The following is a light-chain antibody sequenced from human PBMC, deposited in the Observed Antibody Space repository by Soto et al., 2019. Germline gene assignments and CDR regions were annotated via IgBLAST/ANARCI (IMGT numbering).Light chain of an antibody. CDR1: QSINSW. CDR2: KAS. Sequence: DIQMTQSPSTVSASVGDRVTITCRASQSINSWLAWYQQKPGKAPKLLIYKASTLESGVPSRFSGSGSGTEFTLTISCLQPEDVATYYCQNHNNAPWTFGQGTKVEIQ. V-gene: IGKV1-5*03. J-gene: IGKJ1*01. CDR3: QNHNNAPWT.